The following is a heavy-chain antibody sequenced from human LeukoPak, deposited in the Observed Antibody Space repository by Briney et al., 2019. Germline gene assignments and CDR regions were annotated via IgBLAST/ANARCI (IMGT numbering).Heavy chain of an antibody. V-gene: IGHV4-39*07. CDR3: ARDRHYDENWFDP. J-gene: IGHJ5*02. D-gene: IGHD3-3*01. CDR1: GGSISSSSYY. CDR2: IYYSGST. Sequence: SETLSLTCTASGGSISSSSYYWGWIRQPPGKGLEWTGSIYYSGSTYYNPSLKSRVTISVDTSKNQFSLKLSSVTAADTAVYYCARDRHYDENWFDPWGQGTLVTVSS.